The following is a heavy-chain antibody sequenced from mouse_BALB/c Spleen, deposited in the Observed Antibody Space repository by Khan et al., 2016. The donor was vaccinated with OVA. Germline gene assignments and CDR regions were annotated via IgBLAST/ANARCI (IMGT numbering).Heavy chain of an antibody. V-gene: IGHV3-2*02. D-gene: IGHD4-1*01. CDR1: GYSITRDYA. CDR2: ISNSGSA. J-gene: IGHJ4*01. Sequence: EVQLQESGPGLVKPSQSLSLTCTVTGYSITRDYAWNWIRKFPGNEVEWMGYISNSGSASYNPSLKSRISITRDTSKNQFFLQLDSVTPEDTATYYCASELGRYYAMDYWGQGTSVTVSS. CDR3: ASELGRYYAMDY.